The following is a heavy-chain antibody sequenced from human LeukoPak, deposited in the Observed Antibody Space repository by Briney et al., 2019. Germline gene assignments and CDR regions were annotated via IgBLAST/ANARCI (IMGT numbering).Heavy chain of an antibody. CDR3: ARDLHYYDSSGYLDYYYYYYMDV. D-gene: IGHD3-22*01. Sequence: ASVKVSYKASGYTFTGYYMHWVRQAPGQGLEWMGWINPNSGGTNYAQKFQGRVTMTRDTSISTAYMELSRLRSDDTAVYYCARDLHYYDSSGYLDYYYYYYMDVWGKGTTVTVSS. CDR1: GYTFTGYY. V-gene: IGHV1-2*02. J-gene: IGHJ6*03. CDR2: INPNSGGT.